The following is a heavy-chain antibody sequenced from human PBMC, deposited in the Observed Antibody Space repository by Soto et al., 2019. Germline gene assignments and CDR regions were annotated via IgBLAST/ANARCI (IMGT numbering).Heavy chain of an antibody. CDR1: GFTFTSSA. V-gene: IGHV1-58*01. J-gene: IGHJ6*02. CDR3: AADEPIAARPWSYYYYGMDV. Sequence: GASVKVSCKASGFTFTSSAVQWVRQARGQRLEWIGWIVVGSGNTNYAQKFQERVTITRDMSTSTAYMELSSLRSEDTAVYYCAADEPIAARPWSYYYYGMDVWGRGTTVTVSS. D-gene: IGHD6-6*01. CDR2: IVVGSGNT.